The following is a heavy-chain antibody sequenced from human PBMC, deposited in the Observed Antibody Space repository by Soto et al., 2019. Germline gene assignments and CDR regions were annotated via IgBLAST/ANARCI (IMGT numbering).Heavy chain of an antibody. Sequence: EVQLLEAGGGLVQPGGSLRLSCAASGFTFSSYAMSWVRQAPGKGLEWVSAISGSRGSTYYADSVKGRFTISRDNSKHTLYLQMNSLRAEDTAVYYCAKSFDFWSGYSYYFDYWGQGTLVPVSS. V-gene: IGHV3-23*01. CDR2: ISGSRGST. J-gene: IGHJ4*02. CDR3: AKSFDFWSGYSYYFDY. CDR1: GFTFSSYA. D-gene: IGHD3-3*01.